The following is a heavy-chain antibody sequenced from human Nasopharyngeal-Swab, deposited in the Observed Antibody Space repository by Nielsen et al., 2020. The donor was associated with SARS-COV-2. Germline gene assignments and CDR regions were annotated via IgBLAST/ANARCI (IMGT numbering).Heavy chain of an antibody. D-gene: IGHD1-26*01. J-gene: IGHJ4*02. V-gene: IGHV3-30-3*01. CDR3: ARDESGSSSFDY. Sequence: GESLKISCAASRFTFSSYTMHWVRQAPGKGLEWVAVISYDGSNKYYADSVKGRFTISRDNSKNTLYLQMNSLRAEDTAVYYCARDESGSSSFDYWGQGTLVTVSS. CDR1: RFTFSSYT. CDR2: ISYDGSNK.